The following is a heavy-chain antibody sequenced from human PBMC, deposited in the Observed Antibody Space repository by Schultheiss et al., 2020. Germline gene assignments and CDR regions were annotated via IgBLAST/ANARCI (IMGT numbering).Heavy chain of an antibody. CDR2: IYYSGST. CDR3: ARSTTLMVYASFDY. V-gene: IGHV4-59*01. CDR1: GGSISSYY. D-gene: IGHD2-8*01. J-gene: IGHJ4*02. Sequence: SETLSLTCTVSGGSISSYYWSWIRQPPGKGLEWIGYIYYSGSTNYNPSLKSRVTISVDTSKNQFSLKLSSVTAADTAVYYCARSTTLMVYASFDYWGQGTLVTSPQ.